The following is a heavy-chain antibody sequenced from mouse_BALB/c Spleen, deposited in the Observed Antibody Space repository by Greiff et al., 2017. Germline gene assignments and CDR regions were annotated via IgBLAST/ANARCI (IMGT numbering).Heavy chain of an antibody. D-gene: IGHD2-3*01. J-gene: IGHJ2*01. CDR2: ISSGGSYT. CDR1: GFTFSSYA. V-gene: IGHV5-9-3*01. CDR3: ARQIYDGYYGY. Sequence: EVKLQESGGGLVKPGGSLKLSCAASGFTFSSYAMSWVRQTPEKRLEWVATISSGGSYTYYPDSVKGRFTISRDNAKNTLYLQMSSLRSEDTAMYYCARQIYDGYYGYWGQGTTLTVSS.